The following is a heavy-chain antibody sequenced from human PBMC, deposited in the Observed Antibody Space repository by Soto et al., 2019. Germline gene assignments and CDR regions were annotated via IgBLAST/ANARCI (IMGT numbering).Heavy chain of an antibody. CDR2: ISSSSSTI. V-gene: IGHV3-48*01. Sequence: EVQLLESGGGLIQPGGSLRLSCAASGFTFSSYSMNWVRQAPGKGLEWVSYISSSSSTIYYADSVKGRFTISRDNAKNSLYLQVHSLRAEDTAVYYWASDLNYGLFDYWGQGTRVTVSS. CDR3: ASDLNYGLFDY. CDR1: GFTFSSYS. J-gene: IGHJ4*02. D-gene: IGHD4-17*01.